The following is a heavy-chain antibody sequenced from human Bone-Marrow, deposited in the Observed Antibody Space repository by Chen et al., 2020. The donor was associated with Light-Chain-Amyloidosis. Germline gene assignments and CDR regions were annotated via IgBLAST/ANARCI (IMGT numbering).Heavy chain of an antibody. Sequence: EVQLEQSGPEVKTPGGSPKTSCRGSEYPLPNYWFGRVHQMPGKGLEWMGVIYPDDSDARYSPSFEGQVTISADKSITTAYLQWRSLKASDTAMYYCARRRDGYNFDYWGQGTLVTVSS. J-gene: IGHJ4*02. V-gene: IGHV5-51*07. CDR1: EYPLPNYW. CDR3: ARRRDGYNFDY. D-gene: IGHD5-12*01. CDR2: IYPDDSDA.